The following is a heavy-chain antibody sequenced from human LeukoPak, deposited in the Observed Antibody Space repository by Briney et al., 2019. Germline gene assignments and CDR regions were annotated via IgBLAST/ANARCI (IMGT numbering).Heavy chain of an antibody. CDR2: IYTSGSA. CDR1: GGSISSGSYF. CDR3: ARALYCSSTSCPGAFDI. Sequence: SETLSLTCTVSGGSISSGSYFWIWIRQPAGKGLEWIGRIYTSGSANYNPSLKSRVTISVDTSKNQFSLKLSSVTAADTAVYYCARALYCSSTSCPGAFDIWGQGTMVTVSS. J-gene: IGHJ3*02. V-gene: IGHV4-61*02. D-gene: IGHD2-2*01.